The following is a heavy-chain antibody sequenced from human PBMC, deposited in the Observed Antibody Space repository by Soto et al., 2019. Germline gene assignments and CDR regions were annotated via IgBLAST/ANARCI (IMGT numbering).Heavy chain of an antibody. D-gene: IGHD3-22*01. CDR1: GGSFSGYY. CDR3: ARGNYAIVVDY. J-gene: IGHJ4*02. Sequence: SETLSLTCAIYGGSFSGYYWNWIRQPPGKGLEWIGEINHSGSTKYNPSLKSRVTISVDTSKNQFSLNLSSVTAADTAVYYCARGNYAIVVDYWGQGTLVTVS. CDR2: INHSGST. V-gene: IGHV4-34*01.